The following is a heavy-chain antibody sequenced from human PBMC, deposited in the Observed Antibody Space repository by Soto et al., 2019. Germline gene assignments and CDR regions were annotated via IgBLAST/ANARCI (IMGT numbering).Heavy chain of an antibody. CDR2: ISSRTNTI. D-gene: IGHD2-2*01. CDR3: VKDRRRAPAADFYFDS. J-gene: IGHJ4*02. CDR1: ELNFSNFA. Sequence: GPQRLCCTAAELNFSNFAMTWVRQAPGKGLEWVSYISSRTNTIYYADSVQGRFTISRDDAKNSLSLQMSSLRVEDTAVYYCVKDRRRAPAADFYFDSWGQGTLVTVSS. V-gene: IGHV3-48*01.